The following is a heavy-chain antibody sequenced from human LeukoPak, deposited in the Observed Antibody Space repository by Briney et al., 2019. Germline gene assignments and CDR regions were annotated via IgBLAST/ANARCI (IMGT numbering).Heavy chain of an antibody. V-gene: IGHV4-4*07. J-gene: IGHJ3*02. Sequence: SETLSLTCTVSGGSISSYYWSWIRQPAGKGREWIGGIYTSGSTNYNPSLKRRVTMSVDTSKNQFSLKLSSVTAADTAVYYCARDPSYYDFWSGYPLDAFDIWGQGTMVTVSS. D-gene: IGHD3-3*01. CDR1: GGSISSYY. CDR3: ARDPSYYDFWSGYPLDAFDI. CDR2: IYTSGST.